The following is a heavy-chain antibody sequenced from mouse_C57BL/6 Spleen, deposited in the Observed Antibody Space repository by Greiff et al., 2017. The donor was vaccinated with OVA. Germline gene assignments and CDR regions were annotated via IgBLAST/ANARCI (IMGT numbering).Heavy chain of an antibody. CDR2: ISDGGSYT. Sequence: DVKLVESGGGLVKPGGSLKLSCAASGFTFSSYAMSWVRQTPEKRLEWVATISDGGSYTYYPDNVKGRFTISRDNAKNNLYLQMSHLKSEDTAMYYCARATVVARGDYFDYWGQGTTLTVSS. J-gene: IGHJ2*01. CDR1: GFTFSSYA. V-gene: IGHV5-4*03. CDR3: ARATVVARGDYFDY. D-gene: IGHD1-1*01.